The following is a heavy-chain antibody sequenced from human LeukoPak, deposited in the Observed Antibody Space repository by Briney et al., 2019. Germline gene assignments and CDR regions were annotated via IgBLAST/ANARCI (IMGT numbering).Heavy chain of an antibody. CDR2: INPNSGVT. CDR3: ARDRDSSSWYWFDP. CDR1: GYSFTAYY. Sequence: ASVKVSCKASGYSFTAYYIHWVRQAPGQGLEFMGWINPNSGVTNYAQKLQGRVTMTTDTSTSTAYMELRSLRSDDTAVYYCARDRDSSSWYWFDPWGQGTLVTVSS. V-gene: IGHV1-2*02. J-gene: IGHJ5*02. D-gene: IGHD6-13*01.